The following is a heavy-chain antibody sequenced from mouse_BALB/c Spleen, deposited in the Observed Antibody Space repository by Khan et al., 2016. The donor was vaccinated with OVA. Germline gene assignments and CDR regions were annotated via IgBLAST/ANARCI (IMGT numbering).Heavy chain of an antibody. V-gene: IGHV5-6*01. D-gene: IGHD1-1*01. CDR1: GFTFSTYG. CDR2: ISSGGSYT. J-gene: IGHJ3*01. Sequence: EVELVESGGDLVKPGGSLKLSCAASGFTFSTYGMSWVRQTPDKRLEWVATISSGGSYTYYPDSVKGRFTISRDNAKNTLYLQMSSLKSEDTAMXYCARRTYYYDSEGFAYWGQGTLVTVCA. CDR3: ARRTYYYDSEGFAY.